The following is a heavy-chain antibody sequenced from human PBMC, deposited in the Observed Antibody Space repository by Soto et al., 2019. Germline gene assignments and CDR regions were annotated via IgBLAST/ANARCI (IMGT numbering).Heavy chain of an antibody. D-gene: IGHD3-22*01. V-gene: IGHV4-34*01. Sequence: QVHLQQWGAGLLKPSETLSLTCAVFGGSLSGYYWNWIRQPPGKGLEWIGEINHSGRTNYHWSLMSGVTISIVTSRNQFSLKLSSVTAADTAVYYCASSRYYETSGYRALDAFAIWGQGTMVTVSS. CDR3: ASSRYYETSGYRALDAFAI. CDR2: INHSGRT. CDR1: GGSLSGYY. J-gene: IGHJ3*02.